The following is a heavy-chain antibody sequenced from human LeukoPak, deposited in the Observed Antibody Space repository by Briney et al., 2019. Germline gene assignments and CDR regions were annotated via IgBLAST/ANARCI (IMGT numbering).Heavy chain of an antibody. D-gene: IGHD4-17*01. CDR2: ISYGGWT. CDR3: AKECDYGNTSHMPCY. Sequence: PGGSLRLSCAASALPPSNYAMSWVRQAPGKGLEWVSSISYGGWTAYTVSVKGRFFISRETATNTLYLQMNSLRVEDTAVYYCAKECDYGNTSHMPCYWGQGTLVTVSS. CDR1: ALPPSNYA. V-gene: IGHV3-23*01. J-gene: IGHJ4*02.